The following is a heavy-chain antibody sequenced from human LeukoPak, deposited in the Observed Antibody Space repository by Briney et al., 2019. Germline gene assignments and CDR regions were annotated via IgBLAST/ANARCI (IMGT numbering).Heavy chain of an antibody. Sequence: ASVTVSCKASGYTFTGYYMHWVRQAPGQGLEWMGWINPNSGGTNYAQKFQGRVTMTRDTSISTAYMELSRLRSDDTAVYYCARSGDILTGYYNAFDYWGQGTLVTVSS. CDR1: GYTFTGYY. CDR3: ARSGDILTGYYNAFDY. J-gene: IGHJ4*02. D-gene: IGHD3-9*01. CDR2: INPNSGGT. V-gene: IGHV1-2*02.